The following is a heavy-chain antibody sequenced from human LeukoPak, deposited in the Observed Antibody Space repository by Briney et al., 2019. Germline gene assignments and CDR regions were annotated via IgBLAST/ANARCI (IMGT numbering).Heavy chain of an antibody. V-gene: IGHV4-4*09. CDR3: ARHRGYCSSTNCYYAFDI. CDR1: GGSISSYY. CDR2: IYTRENT. D-gene: IGHD2-2*01. J-gene: IGHJ3*02. Sequence: SETLSLTCTVSGGSISSYYWSWIRQPPGKGLEWIGYIYTRENTNYNPSLKSRVSISVVTSKNQFSLKLSSVTAADTAVYYCARHRGYCSSTNCYYAFDIWGQGTMVTVSS.